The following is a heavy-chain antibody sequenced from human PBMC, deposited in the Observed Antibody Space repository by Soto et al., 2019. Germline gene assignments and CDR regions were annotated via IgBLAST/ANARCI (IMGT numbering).Heavy chain of an antibody. J-gene: IGHJ4*02. CDR1: GFTFSSYD. V-gene: IGHV3-48*03. CDR2: ISSGGTTI. Sequence: PGGSLRHSCAASGFTFSSYDMNWVRQARGKWLEWVSYISSGGTTIFYADSVKGRFTVSRDNAKNSLYLQMNSLRVEDTAVYYCAMHRGYHLDYWGQGTLVTGSS. CDR3: AMHRGYHLDY. D-gene: IGHD5-12*01.